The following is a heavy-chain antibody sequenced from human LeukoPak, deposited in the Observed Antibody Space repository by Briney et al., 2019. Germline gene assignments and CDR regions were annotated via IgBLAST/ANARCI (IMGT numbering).Heavy chain of an antibody. V-gene: IGHV4-59*08. D-gene: IGHD1-20*01. CDR2: IHYSRTT. CDR3: ARVNWNDYWFEP. J-gene: IGHJ5*02. Sequence: PSETLSLTCTVSGGSISGYYWSWIRQPPGKGLGWVAYIHYSRTTNYNPPLKRRVTISVDTSQNQFSLSMGSVPAADTAVYYCARVNWNDYWFEPWGQGTLVTVSS. CDR1: GGSISGYY.